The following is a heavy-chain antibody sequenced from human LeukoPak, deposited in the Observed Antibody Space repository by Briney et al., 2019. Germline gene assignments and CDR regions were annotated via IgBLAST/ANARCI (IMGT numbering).Heavy chain of an antibody. CDR3: AGIVGATWVAFDY. Sequence: GGSLRLSCAASGFTFSSYWMSWVRQAPGKGLEWVANIKQDGSEKYYVDSVKGRFTISRDNAKNSLYLQMNSLRAEDTAVYYCAGIVGATWVAFDYWGQGTLVTVSS. CDR1: GFTFSSYW. J-gene: IGHJ4*02. D-gene: IGHD1-26*01. CDR2: IKQDGSEK. V-gene: IGHV3-7*01.